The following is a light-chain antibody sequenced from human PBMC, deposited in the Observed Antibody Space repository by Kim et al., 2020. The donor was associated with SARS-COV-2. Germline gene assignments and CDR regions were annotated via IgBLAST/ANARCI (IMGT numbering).Light chain of an antibody. V-gene: IGKV3-20*01. CDR3: QQYVSSPWT. CDR1: QSISNNY. CDR2: GAS. Sequence: EVVLTQSPGTLSLSPGARATLSCRASQSISNNYVAWYHQKPGQAPRLLIYGASRRATGIPDRFSGSGSGTDFTLTISRLEPEDFAVYYCQQYVSSPWTFGQGTKVEI. J-gene: IGKJ1*01.